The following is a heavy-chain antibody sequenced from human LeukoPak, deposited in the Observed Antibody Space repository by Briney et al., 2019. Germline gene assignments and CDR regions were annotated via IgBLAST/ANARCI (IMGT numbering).Heavy chain of an antibody. CDR2: IYYSGST. V-gene: IGHV4-59*01. CDR1: GGSISSYY. CDR3: ARAVYGGNFLGY. D-gene: IGHD4-23*01. J-gene: IGHJ4*02. Sequence: SETVSLTCTVSGGSISSYYWSWIRQPPGKGLEWIGYIYYSGSTNYNPSLKSRVTISVDTSKNQFSLKLSSVTAADTAVYYCARAVYGGNFLGYWGQGTLVTVSS.